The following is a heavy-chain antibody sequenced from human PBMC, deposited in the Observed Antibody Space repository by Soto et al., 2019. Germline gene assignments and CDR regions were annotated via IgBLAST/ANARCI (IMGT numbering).Heavy chain of an antibody. CDR2: IYYSGST. CDR1: GGSIKSRGYY. V-gene: IGHV4-31*03. CDR3: ARVGEIIGDY. D-gene: IGHD3-10*01. Sequence: QVQLQESGPGLVKPSETLSLTCTVSGGSIKSRGYYWSWIRQHPGKGLEWIGYIYYSGSTYYNPSLKSRVFISVDTSKNQFSLNVSSVTAADTAVYYCARVGEIIGDYWGQGTLVTVSS. J-gene: IGHJ4*02.